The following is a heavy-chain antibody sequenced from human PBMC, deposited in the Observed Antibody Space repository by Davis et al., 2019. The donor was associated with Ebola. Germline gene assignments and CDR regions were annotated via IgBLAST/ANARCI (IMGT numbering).Heavy chain of an antibody. CDR3: ARDSVREHYYYYGMDV. D-gene: IGHD3-10*01. Sequence: GESLKISCAASGFTFSSYWMHWVRQAPGKGLVWVSRINSDGSSTSYADSVKGRFTISRDNAKNTLYLQMNSLRAEDTAVYYCARDSVREHYYYYGMDVWGQGTTVTVSS. CDR2: INSDGSST. J-gene: IGHJ6*02. V-gene: IGHV3-74*01. CDR1: GFTFSSYW.